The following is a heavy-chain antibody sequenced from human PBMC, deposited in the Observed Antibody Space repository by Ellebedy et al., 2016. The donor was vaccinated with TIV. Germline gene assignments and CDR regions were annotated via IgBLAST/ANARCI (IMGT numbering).Heavy chain of an antibody. Sequence: GESLKISCAASGFTFSSYAMSWVRQAPGKGLQWVSAISGSGANTYYADSVKGRFTISKDTSKNTLGLQMNSLRAEDTAVYYCARGGGLIIRYFDYWGQGTLVTVSS. D-gene: IGHD3-16*02. J-gene: IGHJ4*02. V-gene: IGHV3-23*01. CDR2: ISGSGANT. CDR1: GFTFSSYA. CDR3: ARGGGLIIRYFDY.